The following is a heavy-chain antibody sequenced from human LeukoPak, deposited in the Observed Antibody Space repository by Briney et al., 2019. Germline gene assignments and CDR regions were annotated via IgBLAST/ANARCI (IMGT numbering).Heavy chain of an antibody. CDR3: AKDRYCSGGSCFEAFDI. CDR2: ISSSSHI. J-gene: IGHJ3*02. CDR1: GFTFNTYS. Sequence: KPGGSLRLSCAASGFTFNTYSMNWVRQAPGKGLEWVSSISSSSHIYYADSVKGRFTISGDNSKNTLYLQMNSLRAEDTAVYYCAKDRYCSGGSCFEAFDIWGQGTMVTVSS. D-gene: IGHD2-15*01. V-gene: IGHV3-21*04.